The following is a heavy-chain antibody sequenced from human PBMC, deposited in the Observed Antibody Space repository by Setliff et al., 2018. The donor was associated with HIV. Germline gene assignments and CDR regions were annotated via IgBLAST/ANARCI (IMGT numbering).Heavy chain of an antibody. J-gene: IGHJ4*02. CDR2: INTNTGNP. D-gene: IGHD2-15*01. CDR1: GNTFNSYA. V-gene: IGHV7-4-1*02. Sequence: ASVKVSCKASGNTFNSYAMNWVRQAPGQGLEWMGWINTNTGNPTYAQGFTGRFVFSCDSSVSTTYLQISSLNAEGPAVYYCARSWGCGAYCSGVSCHKFDYWGLGTLVTVSS. CDR3: ARSWGCGAYCSGVSCHKFDY.